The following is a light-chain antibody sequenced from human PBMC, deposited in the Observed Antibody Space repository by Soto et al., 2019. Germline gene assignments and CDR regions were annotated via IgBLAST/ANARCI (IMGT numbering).Light chain of an antibody. Sequence: QSVLTQPASVSGSPGQSITISCTGTSSDVGGYNYVSWYQQHPGKAPKLMIYYVSNRPSGVSNRFSGSKSGNTASLTISGLQAEDEADYYCSSYPSSSTPVVFGGGTKLTVL. V-gene: IGLV2-14*01. CDR1: SSDVGGYNY. J-gene: IGLJ2*01. CDR3: SSYPSSSTPVV. CDR2: YVS.